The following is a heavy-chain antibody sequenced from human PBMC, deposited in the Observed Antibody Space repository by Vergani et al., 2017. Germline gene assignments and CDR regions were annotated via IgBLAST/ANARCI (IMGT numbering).Heavy chain of an antibody. Sequence: QVQLQESGPGLVKPSETLSLTCTVSGGSVSSGSYYWSWIRQPPGKGLEWIASFHHTGMTYNNPSLKSRVTISVDTSKNLISLKLNSVTAADTALYYCARHGGSGNFYHLFDSWGQGTLVTVSS. J-gene: IGHJ4*02. D-gene: IGHD3-10*01. CDR3: ARHGGSGNFYHLFDS. CDR2: FHHTGMT. CDR1: GGSVSSGSYY. V-gene: IGHV4-61*01.